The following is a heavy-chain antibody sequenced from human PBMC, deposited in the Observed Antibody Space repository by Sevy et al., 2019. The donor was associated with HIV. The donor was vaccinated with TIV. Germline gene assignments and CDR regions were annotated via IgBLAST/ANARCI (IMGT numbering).Heavy chain of an antibody. V-gene: IGHV3-74*01. D-gene: IGHD2-21*01. CDR1: GFTFSSYW. CDR2: INGYGSST. CDR3: AKTSLGLWRGWFDP. J-gene: IGHJ5*02. Sequence: GGSLRLSCAASGFTFSSYWMHWVRQAPGKGLVWVSRINGYGSSTTYADSVKGRFTISRDNAKNTLYLQMNSLRAEDTAVYYCAKTSLGLWRGWFDPWGQGTLVTVSS.